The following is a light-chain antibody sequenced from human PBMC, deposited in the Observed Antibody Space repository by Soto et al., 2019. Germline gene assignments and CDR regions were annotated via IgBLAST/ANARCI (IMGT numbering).Light chain of an antibody. J-gene: IGLJ1*01. CDR1: SSDVGGYDY. Sequence: QSALTQPASVSGSPGQPITISCTGTSSDVGGYDYVSWYQLHPGKAPKLMVFEISNRPSGVSYRFSSSKSGNTASLTISGLQAEDAADYFCSSYSISTAYLFGTGTKVTVL. V-gene: IGLV2-14*01. CDR2: EIS. CDR3: SSYSISTAYL.